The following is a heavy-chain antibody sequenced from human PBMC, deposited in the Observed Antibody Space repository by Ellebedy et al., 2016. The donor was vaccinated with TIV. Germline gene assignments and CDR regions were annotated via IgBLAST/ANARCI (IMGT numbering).Heavy chain of an antibody. CDR3: ARSYYGSGSPDY. Sequence: SLKISCAASGFKFGYSYMYLVRQAPGKGLEWVSGLSKNSGSVGYADPVKGRFTISRDNAKNSLYLQMNSLRGEDTALYYCARSYYGSGSPDYWGQGTLVTVSS. CDR2: LSKNSGSV. V-gene: IGHV3-9*01. D-gene: IGHD3-10*01. CDR1: GFKFGYSY. J-gene: IGHJ4*02.